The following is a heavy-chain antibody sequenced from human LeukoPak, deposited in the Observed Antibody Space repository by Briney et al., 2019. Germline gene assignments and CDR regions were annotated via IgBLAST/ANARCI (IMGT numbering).Heavy chain of an antibody. V-gene: IGHV4-61*08. J-gene: IGHJ4*02. CDR1: GGSISSGGYY. CDR2: IYYSGST. CDR3: ARVTIFGVVIDY. D-gene: IGHD3-3*01. Sequence: SETLSLTCTVSGGSISSGGYYWSWIRQHPGKGLEWIGYIYYSGSTNYNPSLKSRVTISVDTSKNQFSLKLSSVTAADTAVYYCARVTIFGVVIDYWGQGTLVTVSS.